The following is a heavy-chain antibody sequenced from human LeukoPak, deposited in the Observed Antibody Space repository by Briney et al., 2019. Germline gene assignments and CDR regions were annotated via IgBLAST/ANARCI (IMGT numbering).Heavy chain of an antibody. CDR1: GYSFTSYW. J-gene: IGHJ4*02. CDR2: IYLSDSDT. V-gene: IGHV5-51*01. CDR3: ARTMVRGVITSSFDF. Sequence: ESLKISCKCSGYSFTSYWIGWVRQLPGKGLEWMGIIYLSDSDTRYSPSFQGQVTISADKSISTAYLQWSSLKASDTAMYYCARTMVRGVITSSFDFWGQGTLVTVSS. D-gene: IGHD3-10*01.